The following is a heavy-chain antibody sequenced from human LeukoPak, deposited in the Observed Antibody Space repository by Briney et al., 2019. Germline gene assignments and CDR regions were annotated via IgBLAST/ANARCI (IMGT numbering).Heavy chain of an antibody. V-gene: IGHV1-69*04. CDR3: ARAGYTAMEHVDY. D-gene: IGHD5-18*01. CDR1: GGTFSSYA. Sequence: GASVKVSCKASGGTFSSYAISWVRQAPGQGLEWMGRIIPILGIANYAQKVQGRVTTTADKSTSTAYMELSSQRSEDTAVYYCARAGYTAMEHVDYWGQGTLVTVSS. J-gene: IGHJ4*02. CDR2: IIPILGIA.